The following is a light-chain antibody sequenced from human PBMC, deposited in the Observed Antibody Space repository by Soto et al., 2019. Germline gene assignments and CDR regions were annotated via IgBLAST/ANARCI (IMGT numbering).Light chain of an antibody. V-gene: IGLV6-57*03. CDR2: EDR. CDR1: RGSIASNY. CDR3: QSFDGRSV. Sequence: NFMLTQPHSVSESPGKTVTISCARSRGSIASNYVHWYQQRPGSAPSTVIYEDRQRPSGVPDRFSGSLDTSSNSAALTISGLQTEDEADYYCQSFDGRSVFGGGTKLTVL. J-gene: IGLJ3*02.